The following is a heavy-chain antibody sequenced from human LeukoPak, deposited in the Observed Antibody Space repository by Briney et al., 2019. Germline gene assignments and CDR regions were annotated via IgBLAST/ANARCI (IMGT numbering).Heavy chain of an antibody. V-gene: IGHV4-38-2*02. CDR1: GYSISSGYY. J-gene: IGHJ6*03. D-gene: IGHD3-22*01. Sequence: SETLSLTCTVSGYSISSGYYWGWIRQPPGKGLEWIGSIYHSGSTYYNPSLKGRVTISVDTSMNQFSLKLSSVTAADTAVYYCARHGLVYYDSSGSISYYYYMDVWGKGTTVTISS. CDR2: IYHSGST. CDR3: ARHGLVYYDSSGSISYYYYMDV.